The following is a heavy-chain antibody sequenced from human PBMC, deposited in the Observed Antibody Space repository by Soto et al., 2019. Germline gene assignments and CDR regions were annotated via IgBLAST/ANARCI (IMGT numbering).Heavy chain of an antibody. CDR1: GGSISSYY. J-gene: IGHJ6*02. CDR2: IYYSGTT. CDR3: ARVRSRLWPIGGYDSYYYYYGMDV. V-gene: IGHV4-59*01. D-gene: IGHD5-12*01. Sequence: SETLSLTCTVSGGSISSYYWSWIRQPPGKGLEWIGYIYYSGTTNYNPSFKSRVIISVDTTKNQFSLRLSSVTAADTAVYYCARVRSRLWPIGGYDSYYYYYGMDVWGQGTTVTVSS.